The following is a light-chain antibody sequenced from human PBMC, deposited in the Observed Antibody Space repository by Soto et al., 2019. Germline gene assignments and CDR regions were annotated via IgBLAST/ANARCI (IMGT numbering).Light chain of an antibody. CDR1: QSISSW. CDR2: KAS. CDR3: MQGTHWPWT. J-gene: IGKJ1*01. Sequence: DIQMTQSPSTLSASVGDRVTITCRASQSISSWLAWYQQKPGKAPKLLIYKASSLESGVPSRFSGSGSGTEFTLKISRVEAEDVGVYYCMQGTHWPWTFGQGTEVEIK. V-gene: IGKV1-5*03.